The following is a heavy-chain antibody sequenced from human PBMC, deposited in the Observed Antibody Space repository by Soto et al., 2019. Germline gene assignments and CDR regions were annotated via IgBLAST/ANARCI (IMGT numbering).Heavy chain of an antibody. Sequence: PSETLSLTCTVSGGSISSGGYYWSWIRQHPGKGLEGIGYIYSSGVTYYDPSLKSRVTMSVEMSKNQFCLGLSSVTAADTAAYYFSFYPYGLYYFVYWGQGALVTVSS. J-gene: IGHJ4*01. CDR3: SFYPYGLYYFVY. D-gene: IGHD3-10*01. CDR2: IYSSGVT. V-gene: IGHV4-31*03. CDR1: GGSISSGGYY.